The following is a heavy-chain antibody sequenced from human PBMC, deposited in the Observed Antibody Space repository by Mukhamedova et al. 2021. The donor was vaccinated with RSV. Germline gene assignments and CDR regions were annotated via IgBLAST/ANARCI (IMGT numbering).Heavy chain of an antibody. D-gene: IGHD4/OR15-4a*01. J-gene: IGHJ4*02. Sequence: EYAASVKGRFTISRDDSKSIAYLQMNSLKTEDTAVYFCTRSSAQFAKFDYLGQGTLVTVSS. CDR3: TRSSAQFAKFDY. V-gene: IGHV3-49*02.